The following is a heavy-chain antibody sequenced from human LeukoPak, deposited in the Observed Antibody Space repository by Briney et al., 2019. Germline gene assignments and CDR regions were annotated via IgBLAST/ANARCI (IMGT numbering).Heavy chain of an antibody. J-gene: IGHJ4*02. CDR1: GYSFSSYW. CDR3: ARFLYASGRIFDF. D-gene: IGHD3-10*01. Sequence: GESLKISCKGSGYSFSSYWIGWVRQMPGKGLEWMEIIYPGDSNTRYSPSFQGQVTISADKSISTAYLQWSSLKASDAAMYYCARFLYASGRIFDFWGQGTLVTVSS. CDR2: IYPGDSNT. V-gene: IGHV5-51*01.